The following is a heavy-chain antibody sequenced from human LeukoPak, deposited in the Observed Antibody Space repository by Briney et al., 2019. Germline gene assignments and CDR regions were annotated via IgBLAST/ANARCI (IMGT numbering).Heavy chain of an antibody. Sequence: PSETLSLTCTVSGGSISTYYWTRIRQPPGKGLERVGYVYSSGSTKYNPSLRSRVTISLDTSKNQFSLRLISVTAADTAVYYCARGYSSNWNWFDPWGQGTLVTVSS. J-gene: IGHJ5*02. CDR2: VYSSGST. CDR3: ARGYSSNWNWFDP. D-gene: IGHD6-13*01. CDR1: GGSISTYY. V-gene: IGHV4-59*01.